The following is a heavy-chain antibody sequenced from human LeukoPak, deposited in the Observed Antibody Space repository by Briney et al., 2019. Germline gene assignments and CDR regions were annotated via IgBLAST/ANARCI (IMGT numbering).Heavy chain of an antibody. J-gene: IGHJ3*01. CDR2: TYRRGAT. D-gene: IGHD3-16*01. Sequence: SETLSLTCTVSVGSISRSSDYWGWIRQCPGKGLEWIGTTYRRGATYYNPSLKSRIIISLDTSKNQFSLNLTSVIATDTAVYYCVGGRGFDAWGQGTMVTVSS. CDR3: VGGRGFDA. CDR1: VGSISRSSDY. V-gene: IGHV4-39*01.